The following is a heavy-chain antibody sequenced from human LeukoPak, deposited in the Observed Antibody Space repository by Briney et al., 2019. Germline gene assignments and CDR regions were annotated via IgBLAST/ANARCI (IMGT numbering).Heavy chain of an antibody. D-gene: IGHD3-16*02. CDR1: GGSISSYY. Sequence: SETLSLTCTVSGGSISSYYWSWIRQPAGKGLEWIGRIYTSGSTNYNPSLKSRVTVSVDTSKDQFSLKLSSVTAADTAVYYCARETLSLPDAFDIWGQGTMVTVSS. CDR2: IYTSGST. J-gene: IGHJ3*02. CDR3: ARETLSLPDAFDI. V-gene: IGHV4-4*07.